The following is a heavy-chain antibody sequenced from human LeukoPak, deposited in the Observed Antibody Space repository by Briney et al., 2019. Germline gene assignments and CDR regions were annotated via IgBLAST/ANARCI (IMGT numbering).Heavy chain of an antibody. CDR1: GYSISSGYY. D-gene: IGHD3-10*01. Sequence: PSETLSLTXAVSGYSISSGYYWGWIRQPPGKGLEWIGSIYHSGSTYYNPSLKSRVTISVDTSKNQFSLKLSSVTAADTAVYYCARQVYYGSGSYSNDAFDIWGQGTMVTISS. CDR3: ARQVYYGSGSYSNDAFDI. CDR2: IYHSGST. V-gene: IGHV4-38-2*01. J-gene: IGHJ3*02.